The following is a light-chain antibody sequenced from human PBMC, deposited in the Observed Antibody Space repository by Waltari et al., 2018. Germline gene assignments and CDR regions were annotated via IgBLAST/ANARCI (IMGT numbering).Light chain of an antibody. CDR3: QQYSSFWT. CDR2: KAS. CDR1: QSISSW. J-gene: IGKJ1*01. Sequence: DIQMTQSPYTLSASVGDRVTITCRASQSISSWLAWFQQKPGKAPKLLIQKASSLESGVPSRFSGSGSGAEITLTISSLQPDDFATYYCQQYSSFWTFGQGTKVEIK. V-gene: IGKV1-5*03.